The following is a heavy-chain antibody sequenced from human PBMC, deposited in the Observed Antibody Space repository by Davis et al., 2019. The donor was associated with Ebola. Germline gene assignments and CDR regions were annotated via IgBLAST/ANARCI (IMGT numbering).Heavy chain of an antibody. CDR2: IYPGDWDT. J-gene: IGHJ2*01. CDR1: EYIFTNYW. CDR3: ARSPYKSSGHYYWDFDL. V-gene: IGHV5-51*01. D-gene: IGHD3-22*01. Sequence: GESLKISCKVSEYIFTNYWIGWVRQVPGKGLEWMGIIYPGDWDTRYSPSLQGQVTISADRSISTAYLQWSSLKASDTAMYYCARSPYKSSGHYYWDFDLWGRGTLVTVSS.